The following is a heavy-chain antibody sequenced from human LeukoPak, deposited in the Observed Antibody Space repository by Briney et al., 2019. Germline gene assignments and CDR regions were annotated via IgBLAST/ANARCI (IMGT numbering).Heavy chain of an antibody. V-gene: IGHV1-2*02. Sequence: ASVKVSCKASGYTFTGYYMHRVRQAPGQGLEWMGWINPNNGGTNYAQKFQGRVTMTRDTSISTAYMELSRLRSDDTAVYYCARDLDYSGYDSWGYWGQGTLVTVSS. CDR3: ARDLDYSGYDSWGY. D-gene: IGHD5-12*01. CDR2: INPNNGGT. CDR1: GYTFTGYY. J-gene: IGHJ4*02.